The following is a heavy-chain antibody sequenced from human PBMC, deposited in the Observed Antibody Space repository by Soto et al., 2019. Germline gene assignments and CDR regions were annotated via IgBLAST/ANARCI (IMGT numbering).Heavy chain of an antibody. D-gene: IGHD4-17*01. CDR1: GFTFSSYA. CDR2: ISGSGKSI. CDR3: AKGSRGDYGDYYYYMDV. J-gene: IGHJ6*03. Sequence: GGSLRLSCAASGFTFSSYAMSWVRQAPGKGLEWVSAISGSGKSIYYADSVKGRFTISRDNSKNTVYLQMNSLRAEDTAVYNCAKGSRGDYGDYYYYMDVWGKGTTVTVSS. V-gene: IGHV3-23*01.